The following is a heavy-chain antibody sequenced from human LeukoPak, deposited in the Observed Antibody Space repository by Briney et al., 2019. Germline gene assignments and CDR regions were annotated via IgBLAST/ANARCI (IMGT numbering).Heavy chain of an antibody. CDR1: GFTFSSYS. D-gene: IGHD2-8*01. CDR3: AKNALEHPNCFDT. V-gene: IGHV3-23*01. J-gene: IGHJ5*02. CDR2: ISSSGGST. Sequence: SGGSLRLSCAASGFTFSSYSMNWVRQAPGKGLEWVSAISSSGGSTYYADSVKGRFTISRDNSKSTLYLQVDSRRAEDTAIYYCAKNALEHPNCFDTWGQGTLVTVSS.